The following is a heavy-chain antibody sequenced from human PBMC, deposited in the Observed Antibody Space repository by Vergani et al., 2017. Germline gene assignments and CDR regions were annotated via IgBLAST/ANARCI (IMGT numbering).Heavy chain of an antibody. CDR2: ISAYNGNT. Sequence: QVQLVQSGAEVKKPGASVKVSCKASGYTFTSYGISWVRQAPGQGLEWMGWISAYNGNTNYAQKLQGIVTMTTDTSTRTAYMELRNLRSDDTAVYYCAGDTGYSYGPYYYYYMDVWGKGTTVTVSS. CDR3: AGDTGYSYGPYYYYYMDV. CDR1: GYTFTSYG. V-gene: IGHV1-18*01. J-gene: IGHJ6*03. D-gene: IGHD5-18*01.